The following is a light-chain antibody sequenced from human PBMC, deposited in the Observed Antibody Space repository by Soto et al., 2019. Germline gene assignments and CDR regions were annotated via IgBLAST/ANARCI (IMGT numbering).Light chain of an antibody. CDR2: DVT. CDR1: SSDVGGYNY. Sequence: QSVLNQPASVSGSPGQSITISCTGTSSDVGGYNYVAWYQQHPGKAPKLMIYDVTNRPSGVSNRFSGSKSGNTASLTISGLQAEDEADYYCTSYTSGATYVFGTGTKLTVL. CDR3: TSYTSGATYV. J-gene: IGLJ1*01. V-gene: IGLV2-14*03.